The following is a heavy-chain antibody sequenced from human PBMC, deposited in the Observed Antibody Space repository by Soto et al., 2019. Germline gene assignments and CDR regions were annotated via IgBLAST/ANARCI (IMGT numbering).Heavy chain of an antibody. CDR2: ISGASGTI. CDR3: AKSPGMYYYDSSGYYHYDY. CDR1: EFTFRNYN. Sequence: GSLRLSCAASEFTFRNYNMNWVRQAPGKGLEWLSYISGASGTIYYADSMQGRFTISRDNAKNSLYLQMNSLRAEDTAMYYCAKSPGMYYYDSSGYYHYDYWGQGTLVTVSS. V-gene: IGHV3-48*01. D-gene: IGHD3-22*01. J-gene: IGHJ4*02.